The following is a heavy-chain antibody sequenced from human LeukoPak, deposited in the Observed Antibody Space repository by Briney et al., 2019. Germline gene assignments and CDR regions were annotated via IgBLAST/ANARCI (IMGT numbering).Heavy chain of an antibody. CDR3: ARDYTGYFP. V-gene: IGHV4-59*01. Sequence: KTSETLSLTCTVSGGSISSYYWSWIRQPPGKGLEWIGYIYYSGSTNYNPSLKSRVTISVDTSKNQFSLKLSSVTAADTAVYYCARDYTGYFPWGQGTLVIVSS. CDR1: GGSISSYY. CDR2: IYYSGST. J-gene: IGHJ5*02. D-gene: IGHD3-9*01.